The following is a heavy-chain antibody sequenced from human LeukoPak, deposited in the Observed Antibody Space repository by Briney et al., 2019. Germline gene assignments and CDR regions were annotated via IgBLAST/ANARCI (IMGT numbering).Heavy chain of an antibody. CDR3: ARSSPVRGVRSGMDV. Sequence: ASVKVSCKASGYTFTSYDINWVRQATGQGLEWMGWINPNSGGTNYAQKFQGWVTMTRDTSIGTAYMELSRLRSDDTAVYYCARSSPVRGVRSGMDVWGQGTTVTVSS. CDR2: INPNSGGT. V-gene: IGHV1-2*04. D-gene: IGHD3-10*01. CDR1: GYTFTSYD. J-gene: IGHJ6*02.